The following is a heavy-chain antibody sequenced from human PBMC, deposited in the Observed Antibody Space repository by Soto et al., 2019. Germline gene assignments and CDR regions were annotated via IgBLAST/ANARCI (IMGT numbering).Heavy chain of an antibody. CDR2: MNPNSGNT. Sequence: ASVKVSCKASGYTFTSYDINWVRQATGQGLEWMGWMNPNSGNTGYAQKFQGRVTMTRNTSISTAYMELSSLRSEDTAVYYCARGTQGLTYIAVADNFDYWGQGTLVTVSS. D-gene: IGHD6-19*01. J-gene: IGHJ4*02. CDR3: ARGTQGLTYIAVADNFDY. CDR1: GYTFTSYD. V-gene: IGHV1-8*01.